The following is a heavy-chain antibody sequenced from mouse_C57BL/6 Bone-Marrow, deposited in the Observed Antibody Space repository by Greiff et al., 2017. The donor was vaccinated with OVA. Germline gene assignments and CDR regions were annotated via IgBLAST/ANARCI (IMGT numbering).Heavy chain of an antibody. CDR2: IYPRDGST. J-gene: IGHJ1*03. Sequence: VQLQQSDAELVKPGASVKISCKVSGYTFTDHTIHWMKQRPEQGLEWIGYIYPRDGSTKYNEKFKGKATLTADKSSSTAYMQLNSLTSEDSAGYCCARRRGNYGWYFDVWAQGPRSPSPQ. CDR1: GYTFTDHT. CDR3: ARRRGNYGWYFDV. V-gene: IGHV1-78*01. D-gene: IGHD2-1*01.